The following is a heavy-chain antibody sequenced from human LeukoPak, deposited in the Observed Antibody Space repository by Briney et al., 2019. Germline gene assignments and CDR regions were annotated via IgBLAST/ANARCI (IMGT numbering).Heavy chain of an antibody. D-gene: IGHD2-15*01. CDR2: INHSGST. CDR1: GGSFSGYY. J-gene: IGHJ5*02. V-gene: IGHV4-34*01. Sequence: SETLSLTCAVYGGSFSGYYWSWIRQPPGKGLEWIGEINHSGSTNYNPSLKSRVTISVDTSKNQFSLKLSSVTAADTAVYYCARGLRRYCSGGSCRRNWSDPWGQGTLVTVSS. CDR3: ARGLRRYCSGGSCRRNWSDP.